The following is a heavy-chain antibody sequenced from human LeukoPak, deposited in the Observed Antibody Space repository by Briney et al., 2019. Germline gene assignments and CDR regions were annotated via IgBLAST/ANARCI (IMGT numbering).Heavy chain of an antibody. V-gene: IGHV3-30*04. CDR1: GFTFSSYA. CDR3: AREFLGSSGWYLVFDY. D-gene: IGHD6-19*01. J-gene: IGHJ4*02. CDR2: ISYDGSNK. Sequence: GGSLRLSCAASGFTFSSYAMHWVRQAPGEGLEWVAVISYDGSNKYYADSVKGRFTISRDNSKNTLYLQMNSLRAEDTAVYYCAREFLGSSGWYLVFDYWGQGTLVTVSS.